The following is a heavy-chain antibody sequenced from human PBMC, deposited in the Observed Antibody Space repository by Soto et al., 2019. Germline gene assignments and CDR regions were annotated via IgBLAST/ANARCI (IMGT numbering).Heavy chain of an antibody. V-gene: IGHV1-69*13. D-gene: IGHD6-13*01. J-gene: IGHJ4*02. CDR2: IIPIFGTA. Sequence: SVKVSCKASGYTFTGYYMHWVRQAPGQGLEWMGGIIPIFGTANYAQKFQGRVTITADESTSTAYMELSSLRSEDTAVYYCARCDTSSWSPELDYWGQGTLVTVSS. CDR3: ARCDTSSWSPELDY. CDR1: GYTFTGYY.